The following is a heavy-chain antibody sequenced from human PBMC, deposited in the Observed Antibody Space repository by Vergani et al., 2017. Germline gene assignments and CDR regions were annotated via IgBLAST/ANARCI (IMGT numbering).Heavy chain of an antibody. CDR2: ISWNSGSI. Sequence: EVQLVESGGGLVHPGRSLRLSCAASGFTFDDYAMHWVRQAPGKGLEWVSGISWNSGSIGYADSVKGRFTISRDNAKNSLYVQMNSLRAEDTALYYCAKGTYGDYAPHDAFDMWGQGTMVTVSS. CDR3: AKGTYGDYAPHDAFDM. J-gene: IGHJ3*02. D-gene: IGHD4-17*01. CDR1: GFTFDDYA. V-gene: IGHV3-9*01.